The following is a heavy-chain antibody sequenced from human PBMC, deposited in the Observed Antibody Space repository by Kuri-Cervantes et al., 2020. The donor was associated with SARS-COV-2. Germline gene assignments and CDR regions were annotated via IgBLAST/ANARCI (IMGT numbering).Heavy chain of an antibody. Sequence: GESLKISCAASGFTFSSYATHWVRQAPGKGLEWVTVISYDGNNKYYADSVKGRFTISRDNSKNTLYLQMNSLRAEDTAVYYCARDLAVGVGILWFGELLYPWYFDYWGQGTLVTVSS. CDR1: GFTFSSYA. V-gene: IGHV3-30-3*01. D-gene: IGHD3-10*01. CDR2: ISYDGNNK. CDR3: ARDLAVGVGILWFGELLYPWYFDY. J-gene: IGHJ4*02.